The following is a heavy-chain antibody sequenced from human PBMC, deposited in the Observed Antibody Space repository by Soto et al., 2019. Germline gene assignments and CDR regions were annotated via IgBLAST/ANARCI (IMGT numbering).Heavy chain of an antibody. V-gene: IGHV3-23*01. J-gene: IGHJ6*02. CDR2: ISGSGGST. D-gene: IGHD6-13*01. CDR3: AKNPSSSWSRPYYYYYGMDV. Sequence: PVGSLRLSCAASGFTFSSYAMSWVRQAPGKGLEWVSAISGSGGSTYYADSVKGRFTISRDNSKNTLYLQMNSLRAEDTAVYYCAKNPSSSWSRPYYYYYGMDVWGQGTTVTV. CDR1: GFTFSSYA.